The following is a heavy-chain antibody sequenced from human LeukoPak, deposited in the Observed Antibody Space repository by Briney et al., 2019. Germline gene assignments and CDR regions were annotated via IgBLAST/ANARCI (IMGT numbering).Heavy chain of an antibody. CDR3: ARELSVGYYYGMDV. J-gene: IGHJ6*04. D-gene: IGHD2-15*01. Sequence: ASVKASCKASGYTFTSYAMHWVRQAPGQRLEWMGWINAGNGNTKYSQKFQGRVTITRDTSASTAYMELSSLRSEDTAVHYCARELSVGYYYGMDVWGKGTTVTVSS. V-gene: IGHV1-3*01. CDR2: INAGNGNT. CDR1: GYTFTSYA.